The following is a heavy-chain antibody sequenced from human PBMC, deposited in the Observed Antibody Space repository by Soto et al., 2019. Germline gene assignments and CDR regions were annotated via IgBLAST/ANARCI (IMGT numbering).Heavy chain of an antibody. J-gene: IGHJ5*02. CDR3: AKDRPRLTQQFNGVS. D-gene: IGHD2-8*01. Sequence: QIQLVQSGAEVKKPGASVRVSCKASCYTFSDHGFSWVRQGPGQGLEWLGWISAYDGATDHAQKLQGRVTLTPDTSTKTAYMELRSLRSDDTAVYYCAKDRPRLTQQFNGVSWGQGTLVTVSS. CDR2: ISAYDGAT. CDR1: CYTFSDHG. V-gene: IGHV1-18*01.